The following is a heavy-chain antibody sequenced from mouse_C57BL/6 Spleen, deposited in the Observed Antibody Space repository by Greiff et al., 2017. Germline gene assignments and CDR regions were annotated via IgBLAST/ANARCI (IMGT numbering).Heavy chain of an antibody. CDR2: IDPSDSYT. V-gene: IGHV1-69*01. CDR1: GYTFTSYW. Sequence: QVQLQQPGAELVMPGASAKLSCKASGYTFTSYWMHWVKQRPGQGLEWIGEIDPSDSYTNYNQKFKGKSTLTVDKSSSTAYMQLSSLTSEDSAVYYCARRSITTVVATDYWGQGTTLTVSS. D-gene: IGHD1-1*01. J-gene: IGHJ2*01. CDR3: ARRSITTVVATDY.